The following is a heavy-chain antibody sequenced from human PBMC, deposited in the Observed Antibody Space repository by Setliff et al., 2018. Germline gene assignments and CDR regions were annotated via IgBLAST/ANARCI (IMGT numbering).Heavy chain of an antibody. CDR2: IRSKADKYAT. Sequence: GGSLRLSCAASGFSFSDSAIHWVRQASGKGLEWVGRIRSKADKYATDYGASAKGRFIISRDDSKKTAYLQMSSLRAEDTAMYYCLLPCTSGWHNWADPWGQGTLVTVSS. V-gene: IGHV3-73*01. J-gene: IGHJ5*02. CDR3: LLPCTSGWHNWADP. D-gene: IGHD6-19*01. CDR1: GFSFSDSA.